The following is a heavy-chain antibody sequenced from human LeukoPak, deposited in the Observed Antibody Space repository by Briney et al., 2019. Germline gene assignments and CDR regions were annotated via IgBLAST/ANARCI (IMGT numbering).Heavy chain of an antibody. V-gene: IGHV5-51*01. CDR2: IYPGDSDT. CDR3: ARRGEAMDPFDY. J-gene: IGHJ4*02. D-gene: IGHD5-18*01. CDR1: RYSFTSYR. Sequence: GESLNISCNVSRYSFTSYRIGWVRHMPRKGLEWMEIIYPGDSDTRYSPSFQGQVTISADKSINTAYLQWSSLKASDTAIYYCARRGEAMDPFDYWGQGTLVTVSS.